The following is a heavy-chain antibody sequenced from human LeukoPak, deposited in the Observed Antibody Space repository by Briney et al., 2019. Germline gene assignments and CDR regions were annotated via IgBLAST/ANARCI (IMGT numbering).Heavy chain of an antibody. CDR2: INPSGGST. Sequence: ASVKVSCKASGGTFSSYAISWVRQAPGQGLEWMGIINPSGGSTRYAQKFQGRVTMTRDTSTSTVYMELSSLRSEDTAVYYCARGYCSSTSCYAGDYWGQGTLVTVSS. J-gene: IGHJ4*02. V-gene: IGHV1-46*01. D-gene: IGHD2-2*01. CDR1: GGTFSSYA. CDR3: ARGYCSSTSCYAGDY.